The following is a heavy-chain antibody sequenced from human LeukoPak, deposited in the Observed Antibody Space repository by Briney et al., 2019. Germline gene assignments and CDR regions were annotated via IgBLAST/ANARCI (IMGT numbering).Heavy chain of an antibody. CDR3: ARLQYCSGTSCYWFDP. J-gene: IGHJ5*02. D-gene: IGHD2-2*01. V-gene: IGHV4-30-2*01. CDR1: GGSISSGLYS. CDR2: IYHTGST. Sequence: PSQTLSLTCDVSGGSISSGLYSWSWIRQPLGKGLEWIGYIYHTGSTYYNPSLKSRVTISVDTSKNQFSLRLSSVTAADTAVYYCARLQYCSGTSCYWFDPWGQGTLVTVSS.